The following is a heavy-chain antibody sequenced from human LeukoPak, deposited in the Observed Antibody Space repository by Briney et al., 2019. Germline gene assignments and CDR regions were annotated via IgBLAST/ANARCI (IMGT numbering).Heavy chain of an antibody. CDR3: ARYDSSGYKAFDI. V-gene: IGHV3-74*01. J-gene: IGHJ3*02. CDR1: GFTFSSYW. D-gene: IGHD3-22*01. CDR2: INSDGSST. Sequence: QAGGSLRLSCAASGFTFSSYWMHWVRQAPGKGLVWVSRINSDGSSTSYADSVKGRFTISRDNAKNTLYLQMNSLRAEDTAVYYCARYDSSGYKAFDIWGRGTMVTVSS.